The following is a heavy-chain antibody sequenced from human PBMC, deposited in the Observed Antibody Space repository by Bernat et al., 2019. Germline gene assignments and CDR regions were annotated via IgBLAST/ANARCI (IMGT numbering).Heavy chain of an antibody. D-gene: IGHD4-23*01. CDR1: GGSISSTTYY. J-gene: IGHJ4*02. CDR3: AGRRGKGYGGNSDY. V-gene: IGHV4-39*01. CDR2: IYYSGST. Sequence: QLQLQESGPGLVKPSETLSLTCTVSGGSISSTTYYWGWIRQPPGKGLEWLGSIYYSGSTYYNPSLKSRVTISADTYNNQFSLKLRSVTAADAAVYYCAGRRGKGYGGNSDYWGQGTLVTVSA.